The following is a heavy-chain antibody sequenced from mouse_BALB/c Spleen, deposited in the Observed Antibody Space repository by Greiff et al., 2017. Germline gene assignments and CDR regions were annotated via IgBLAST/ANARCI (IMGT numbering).Heavy chain of an antibody. V-gene: IGHV1-15*01. J-gene: IGHJ4*01. CDR3: TRDYRYGGAY. D-gene: IGHD2-14*01. Sequence: QVQLKESGAELVRPGASVTLSCKASGYTFTDYEMHWVKQTPVHGLEWIGAIDPETGGTAYNQKFKGKATLTADKSSSTAYMELRSLTSEDSAVYYCTRDYRYGGAYWGQGTSVTVSS. CDR1: GYTFTDYE. CDR2: IDPETGGT.